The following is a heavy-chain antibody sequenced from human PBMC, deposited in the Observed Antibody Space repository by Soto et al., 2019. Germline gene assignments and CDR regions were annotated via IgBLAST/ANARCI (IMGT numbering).Heavy chain of an antibody. CDR1: GGSISSVDYY. J-gene: IGHJ5*02. D-gene: IGHD4-4*01. CDR3: ARERRGRATVTTDWFDP. V-gene: IGHV4-30-4*01. CDR2: IYYSGST. Sequence: SETLSLTCTVSGGSISSVDYYWSWIRQPPGKSLEWIGYIYYSGSTYYNPSLKSRVTISVDTSKNQFSLKLSSVTAADTAVYYCARERRGRATVTTDWFDPWGQGTLVTVSS.